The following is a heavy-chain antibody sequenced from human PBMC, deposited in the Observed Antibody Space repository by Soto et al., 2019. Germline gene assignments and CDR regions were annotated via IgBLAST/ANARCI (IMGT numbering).Heavy chain of an antibody. CDR2: ISSGSITI. Sequence: GGSLRLSCTASGFTFGDYAMSWFRQAPGKGLEWVSYISSGSITIYYADSVKGRFTISRDNAKNSLYLQLNSLRDEDTAVYYCARDFGYGDYVDCWGQGTLVTVSS. CDR3: ARDFGYGDYVDC. CDR1: GFTFGDYA. J-gene: IGHJ4*02. D-gene: IGHD4-17*01. V-gene: IGHV3-48*02.